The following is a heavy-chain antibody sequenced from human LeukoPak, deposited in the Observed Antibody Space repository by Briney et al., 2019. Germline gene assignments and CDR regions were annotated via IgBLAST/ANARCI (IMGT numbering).Heavy chain of an antibody. J-gene: IGHJ5*02. D-gene: IGHD2-2*01. V-gene: IGHV1-2*02. CDR1: GYTFTGYY. CDR3: ARERGSTSSGWFDP. CDR2: INPNSGGT. Sequence: ASVKVSCKASGYTFTGYYMHWVRQAPGQRLEWMGWINPNSGGTNYAQKFQGRVTMTRDTSISTAYMELSRLRSDDTAVYYCARERGSTSSGWFDPWGQGTLVTVSS.